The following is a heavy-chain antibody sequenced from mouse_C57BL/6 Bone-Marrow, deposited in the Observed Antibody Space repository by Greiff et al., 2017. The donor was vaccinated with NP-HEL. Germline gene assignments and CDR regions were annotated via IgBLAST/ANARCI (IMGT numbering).Heavy chain of an antibody. D-gene: IGHD4-1*01. CDR3: ARNWRFAY. CDR2: IDPSDSYT. V-gene: IGHV1-50*01. CDR1: GCTFTSYW. J-gene: IGHJ3*01. Sequence: VQLQQPGAELVKPGASVKLSCKASGCTFTSYWMQWVKQRPGQGLEWIGEIDPSDSYTNYNQKFKGKATLTVDTSSSTAYMQLSSLTSEDSAVYYCARNWRFAYWGQGTLVTVSA.